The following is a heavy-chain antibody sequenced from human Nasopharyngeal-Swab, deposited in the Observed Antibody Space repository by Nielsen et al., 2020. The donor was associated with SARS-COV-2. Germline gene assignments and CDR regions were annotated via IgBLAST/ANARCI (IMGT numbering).Heavy chain of an antibody. CDR3: ACFSGGDY. CDR2: IYYSGST. J-gene: IGHJ4*02. D-gene: IGHD3-10*01. CDR1: EASISSGGW. Sequence: SETLSLTCVVSEASISSGGWWRWVRQPPGKGLEWIGEIYYSGSTNYNPSLKGRVTISADKSRKQFSLKLTSVTAADTAVYSCACFSGGDYWGQGTPVTVSS. V-gene: IGHV4-4*02.